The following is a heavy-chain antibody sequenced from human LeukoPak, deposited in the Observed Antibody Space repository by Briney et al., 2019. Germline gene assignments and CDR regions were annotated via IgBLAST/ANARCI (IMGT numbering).Heavy chain of an antibody. J-gene: IGHJ6*03. CDR2: IRSKANSYAT. CDR1: GFTFSGSA. D-gene: IGHD2/OR15-2a*01. V-gene: IGHV3-73*01. CDR3: TSPPAFQTRSSYYYYYMDA. Sequence: GGSLRLSCAASGFTFSGSAMHWVRQASGKGLEWVGRIRSKANSYATAYAASVKGRFTISRDDSKNTAYLQMNSPKTEDTAVYYCTSPPAFQTRSSYYYYYMDAWGKGTTVTVSS.